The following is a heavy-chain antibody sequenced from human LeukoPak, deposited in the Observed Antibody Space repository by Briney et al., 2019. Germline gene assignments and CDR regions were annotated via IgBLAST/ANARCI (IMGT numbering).Heavy chain of an antibody. Sequence: PGGSLRLSCAASGFTFSSDSMNWVRQAPGKGLEWASSISSSSSYIYYADSVKGRFTISRDNAKNSLYLQMNSLRAEDTAVYYCARSLSATLAGYTAFDDWGQGTLVTVSS. D-gene: IGHD3-16*02. CDR1: GFTFSSDS. J-gene: IGHJ4*02. CDR3: ARSLSATLAGYTAFDD. V-gene: IGHV3-21*01. CDR2: ISSSSSYI.